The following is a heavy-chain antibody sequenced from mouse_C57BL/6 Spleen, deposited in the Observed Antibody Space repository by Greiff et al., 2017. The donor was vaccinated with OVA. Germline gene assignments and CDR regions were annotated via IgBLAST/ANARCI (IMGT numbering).Heavy chain of an antibody. CDR2: ILPGSGST. Sequence: VQLQQSGAELMKPGASVKLSCKATGYTFTGYWIEWVKQRPGHGLEWIGEILPGSGSTNYNEKFKGKATFTADTSSNTAYMQPSSLTTEDSAIYYCARVIYDGYGGYYFDYWGQGTTLTVSS. V-gene: IGHV1-9*01. J-gene: IGHJ2*01. D-gene: IGHD2-3*01. CDR3: ARVIYDGYGGYYFDY. CDR1: GYTFTGYW.